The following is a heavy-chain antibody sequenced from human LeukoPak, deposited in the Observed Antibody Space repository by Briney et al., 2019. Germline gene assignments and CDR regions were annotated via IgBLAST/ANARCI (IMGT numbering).Heavy chain of an antibody. CDR1: GGSFSSFY. V-gene: IGHV4-59*01. D-gene: IGHD2-15*01. J-gene: IGHJ4*02. CDR3: ARDVTPQTGWYYFDY. CDR2: VYYNGIT. Sequence: SETLSLTXTVSGGSFSSFYWSWIRQPPGKGLEWIGYVYYNGITKYNPSLKNRVTISVDTSKNQFSLKLTSVTAADTAVYYCARDVTPQTGWYYFDYWGQGTLVTVSS.